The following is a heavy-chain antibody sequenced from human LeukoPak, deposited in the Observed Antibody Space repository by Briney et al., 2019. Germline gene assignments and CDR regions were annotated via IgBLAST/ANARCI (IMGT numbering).Heavy chain of an antibody. CDR2: ISYDGSNK. CDR1: GFTFRSYS. Sequence: PGGSLRLSCAASGFTFRSYSKHWLRQAPGKGLECVAVISYDGSNKYYADSVKGRFTISRDNSKNTLYLQMNSLRAEDTAVYYCASDQSSGSYPLFYIYYWSQVTLVTVSS. D-gene: IGHD1-26*01. V-gene: IGHV3-30-3*01. CDR3: ASDQSSGSYPLFYIYY. J-gene: IGHJ4*02.